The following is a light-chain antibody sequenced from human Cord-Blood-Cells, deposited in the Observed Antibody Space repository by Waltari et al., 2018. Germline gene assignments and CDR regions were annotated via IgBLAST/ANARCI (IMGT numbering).Light chain of an antibody. CDR3: RQANSFPLT. J-gene: IGKJ4*01. Sequence: IKLPQSRSSVCASVGDRLTITCRASPGIRPWVAWYQQKPGKAPKHLIYAASSLQSGLPSRSSRSGSGTDCTLTISSLQPADFATYYRRQANSFPLTLGGGTKVEIK. CDR2: AAS. CDR1: PGIRPW. V-gene: IGKV1-12*01.